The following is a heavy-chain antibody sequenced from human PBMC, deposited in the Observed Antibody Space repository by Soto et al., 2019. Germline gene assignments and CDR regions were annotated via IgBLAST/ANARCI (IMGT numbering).Heavy chain of an antibody. J-gene: IGHJ4*02. V-gene: IGHV3-23*01. CDR1: GFTFSSNA. D-gene: IGHD3-10*01. Sequence: PGGSLRLSCEASGFTFSSNAMTWVRQAPGKGLEWVSAISDSGGSTYYADSVAGRFTISRDNSRHTLYLQMNSLRAEDTAIYYCAKALGRDFSDFDSWGQGTQVTV. CDR2: ISDSGGST. CDR3: AKALGRDFSDFDS.